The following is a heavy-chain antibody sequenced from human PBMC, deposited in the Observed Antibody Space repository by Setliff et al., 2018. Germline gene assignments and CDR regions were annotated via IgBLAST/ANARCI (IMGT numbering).Heavy chain of an antibody. CDR3: AREQWLDPPGYYHMDV. V-gene: IGHV4-4*07. CDR2: IYIGGSA. Sequence: SETLSLTCTVSGGSISSYYWSWIRQPAGKGLEWIGHIYIGGSANYNPSLKSRVTMSIDTSKNQFSLKLYSVAAADMAVYYCAREQWLDPPGYYHMDVWAKGTTVTVSS. D-gene: IGHD6-19*01. CDR1: GGSISSYY. J-gene: IGHJ6*03.